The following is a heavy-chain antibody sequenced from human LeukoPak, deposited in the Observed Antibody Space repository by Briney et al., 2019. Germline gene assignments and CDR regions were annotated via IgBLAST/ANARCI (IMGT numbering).Heavy chain of an antibody. D-gene: IGHD2-21*01. Sequence: GGSLRLSCAASGFAFSSYGMHWVRQSPDKGLEWVAVILYDGIDKYYADSVKGRFTISRDNSKNTLYLQMNSLRTVDTAVYYCVKPQYCGDRCSNWFDPWGQGTLAIVSS. CDR1: GFAFSSYG. V-gene: IGHV3-30*18. J-gene: IGHJ5*02. CDR3: VKPQYCGDRCSNWFDP. CDR2: ILYDGIDK.